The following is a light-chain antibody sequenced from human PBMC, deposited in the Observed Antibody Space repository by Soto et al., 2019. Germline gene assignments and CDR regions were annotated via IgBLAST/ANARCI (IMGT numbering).Light chain of an antibody. CDR1: SSDVGGYNY. V-gene: IGLV2-14*03. CDR3: SSYTTSTTPGNV. Sequence: QSALTQPASVSGSPGQSVTISCTGTSSDVGGYNYVSWYQQHPGKAPKLMIYDVSNRPSGGSNRFSGSKSGNTASLTISGLQAEAEADYYCSSYTTSTTPGNVFETGTKVTV. J-gene: IGLJ1*01. CDR2: DVS.